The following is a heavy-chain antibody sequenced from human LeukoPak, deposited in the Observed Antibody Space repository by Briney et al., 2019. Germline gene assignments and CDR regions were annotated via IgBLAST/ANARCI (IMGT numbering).Heavy chain of an antibody. CDR1: GFTVSSNY. Sequence: GGSLRLSCAASGFTVSSNYMSWVRQAPGKGLEWVSAIYSGGSTYYADSVKGRFTISRDNSKNTLYLQMNSLRAEDTAVYYCASLPDSSGYYYYGMDVWGQGTTVTVSS. CDR3: ASLPDSSGYYYYGMDV. CDR2: IYSGGST. V-gene: IGHV3-53*01. J-gene: IGHJ6*02. D-gene: IGHD3-22*01.